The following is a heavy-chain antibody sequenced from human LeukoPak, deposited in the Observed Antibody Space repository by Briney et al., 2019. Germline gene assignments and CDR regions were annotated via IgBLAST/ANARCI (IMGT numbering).Heavy chain of an antibody. CDR1: GGSISSGDYY. CDR3: ARESRPTFYYDSSGYYPDY. J-gene: IGHJ4*02. Sequence: SETLSLTCPVSGGSISSGDYYWSWIRQPPGKGLEWIGYIYYSGSTFYNPSLKSRVIISVGTSKNQFSLKLSSVTAADTAVYYCARESRPTFYYDSSGYYPDYWGQGTLVTVSS. D-gene: IGHD3-22*01. CDR2: IYYSGST. V-gene: IGHV4-30-4*01.